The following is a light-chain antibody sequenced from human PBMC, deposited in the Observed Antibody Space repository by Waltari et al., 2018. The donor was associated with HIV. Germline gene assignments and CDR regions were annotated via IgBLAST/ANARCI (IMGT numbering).Light chain of an antibody. CDR2: QIT. Sequence: QSALTQPASVSGSPGQSVTISCTGTTSDFGPYNFVSWFQQHPGKVPKVLLSQITSRPSGVPHRFSASRSGNTASLTISGLQAEDEAVYYCSTHTADDTLAFGGGTKLTVL. CDR1: TSDFGPYNF. J-gene: IGLJ3*02. CDR3: STHTADDTLA. V-gene: IGLV2-14*03.